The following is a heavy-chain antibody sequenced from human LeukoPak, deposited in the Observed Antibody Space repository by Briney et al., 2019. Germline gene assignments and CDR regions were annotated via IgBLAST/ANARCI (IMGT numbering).Heavy chain of an antibody. Sequence: GGSLRLSCAASGFTVSSNYMSWVRQAPGKGLEWVSVIYSGGSTYYADSVKGRFTISRDNCKNTLYLQMNSLRAEDTAVYYCARDADYGVYDYWGQGTLVTVSS. D-gene: IGHD4-17*01. CDR3: ARDADYGVYDY. V-gene: IGHV3-53*01. CDR2: IYSGGST. J-gene: IGHJ4*02. CDR1: GFTVSSNY.